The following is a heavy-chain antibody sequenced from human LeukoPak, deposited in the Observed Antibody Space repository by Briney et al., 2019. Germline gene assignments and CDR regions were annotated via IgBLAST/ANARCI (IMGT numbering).Heavy chain of an antibody. Sequence: GGSLRLSCAASGFTFSSYSMNWVRQAPGKGLEWVSSISSSSSYIYYADSVKGRFTISRDNAKNSLYLQMNSLRAEDTAVYYCAKSEIAVAGTVGDWFDPWGQGTLVTVSS. V-gene: IGHV3-21*04. J-gene: IGHJ5*02. CDR3: AKSEIAVAGTVGDWFDP. CDR2: ISSSSSYI. CDR1: GFTFSSYS. D-gene: IGHD6-19*01.